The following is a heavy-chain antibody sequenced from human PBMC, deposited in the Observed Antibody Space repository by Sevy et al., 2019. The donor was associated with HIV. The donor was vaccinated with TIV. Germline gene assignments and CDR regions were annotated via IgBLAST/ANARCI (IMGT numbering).Heavy chain of an antibody. D-gene: IGHD3-22*01. J-gene: IGHJ3*02. V-gene: IGHV3-11*01. CDR2: ISSSGSTI. CDR3: ARDIHPDYYDSSGYYHHAFDI. CDR1: GFTFSDYY. Sequence: GASLRLSCAASGFTFSDYYMSWIRQAPGKGLEWVSYISSSGSTIYYADSVKGRFTISRDNAKNSLYLQMNSLRAEDTAVYYCARDIHPDYYDSSGYYHHAFDIWGQGTMVTVSS.